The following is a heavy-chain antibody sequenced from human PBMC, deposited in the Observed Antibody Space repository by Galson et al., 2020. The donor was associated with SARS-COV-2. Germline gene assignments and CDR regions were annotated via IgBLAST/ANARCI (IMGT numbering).Heavy chain of an antibody. D-gene: IGHD6-13*01. V-gene: IGHV1-2*02. CDR3: ARDRGSSWPHYYYYGMDV. J-gene: IGHJ6*02. CDR2: INPNSGGT. Sequence: ASVKVSCKASGYTFTGYYMHWVRQAPGQGLEWMGWINPNSGGTNYAQKFQGRVTMTRDTSISTAYMELSRLRSDDTAVYYCARDRGSSWPHYYYYGMDVWGQGTTVTVSS. CDR1: GYTFTGYY.